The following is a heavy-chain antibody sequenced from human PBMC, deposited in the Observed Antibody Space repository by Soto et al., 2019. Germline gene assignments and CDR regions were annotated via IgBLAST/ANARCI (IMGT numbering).Heavy chain of an antibody. J-gene: IGHJ4*02. Sequence: QLQLQASGPGLVKPSETLSLTCTVSGGSISSSSYYWGWIRQPPGKGLEWIGSIYYSGSTYYNPSLKIRVTISVDTSKNPFSLTLSSVTAADTAVYYWARHHGSGNLGVDYWRQGTLVTPSS. V-gene: IGHV4-39*01. CDR2: IYYSGST. CDR1: GGSISSSSYY. D-gene: IGHD3-10*01. CDR3: ARHHGSGNLGVDY.